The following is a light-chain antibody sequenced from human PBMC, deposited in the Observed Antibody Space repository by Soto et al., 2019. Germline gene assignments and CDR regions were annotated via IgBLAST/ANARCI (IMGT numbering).Light chain of an antibody. CDR2: WAS. CDR3: QQYYSTPLT. J-gene: IGKJ4*01. V-gene: IGKV4-1*01. CDR1: QSVLHSSNSKNY. Sequence: DIVMTQSPDSLAVSLGERVTINCKSSQSVLHSSNSKNYIAWYQQKPGQPPNLLIYWASTRESGVPDRFSGSGSGTDFPLTISSLQAEDVAVYYCQQYYSTPLTFGGGTKVEIK.